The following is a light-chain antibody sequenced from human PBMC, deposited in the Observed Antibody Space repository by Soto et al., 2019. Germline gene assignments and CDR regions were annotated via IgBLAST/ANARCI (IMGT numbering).Light chain of an antibody. CDR2: GAA. Sequence: EIVMTQSPATLSVSPGERATLSCRASQSVSSNLAWYQQKPGQAPRLLIYGAATRATGIPARFSGSGSGTEFTPTISSRQSEDFAVYYCQQYNNRPPWTFGQGTKVEIK. V-gene: IGKV3-15*01. J-gene: IGKJ1*01. CDR1: QSVSSN. CDR3: QQYNNRPPWT.